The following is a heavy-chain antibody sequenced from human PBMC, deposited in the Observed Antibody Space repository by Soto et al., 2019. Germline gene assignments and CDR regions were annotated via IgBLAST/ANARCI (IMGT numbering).Heavy chain of an antibody. CDR1: GGFVSSGSYY. CDR2: MRHSGGT. D-gene: IGHD1-1*01. V-gene: IGHV4-34*01. J-gene: IGHJ3*02. Sequence: QVQLQQWGAGLLKPSETLSLTCAVYGGFVSSGSYYWSWIRQPPGKGLEWIGEMRHSGGTHFNPSLKSRVTRSVDTSKNQFSLKMSSVTAADTALYDCARVERGTATTVVDAFDIWGPGTMVTVSS. CDR3: ARVERGTATTVVDAFDI.